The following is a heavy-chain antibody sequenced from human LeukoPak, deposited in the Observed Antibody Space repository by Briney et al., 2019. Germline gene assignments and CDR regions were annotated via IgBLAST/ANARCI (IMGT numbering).Heavy chain of an antibody. CDR1: GFTFSSYA. CDR3: ASPGGYYYDSSGYYYDQH. D-gene: IGHD3-22*01. Sequence: GGSLRLSCAASGFTFSSYAMHWVRQAPGKGLEYVSAISSNGGNTYYANSVRGRFTISRDNSKNTLYLQMGSLRAEDMAVYYCASPGGYYYDSSGYYYDQHWGQGTLVTVSS. J-gene: IGHJ1*01. CDR2: ISSNGGNT. V-gene: IGHV3-64*01.